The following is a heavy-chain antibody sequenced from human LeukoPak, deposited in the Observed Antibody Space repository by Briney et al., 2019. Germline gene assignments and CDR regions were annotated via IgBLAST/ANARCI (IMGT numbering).Heavy chain of an antibody. V-gene: IGHV3-21*01. Sequence: PGGSLRLSCAASGFTSSSYSMNWVRQAPGKGLEWVASISSSSSYIYYADSVKGRFTISRDNAKNSLYLQMNSLRAEDTAVYYCARDGSSWFQTNNWFDTWGQGTLVTVSS. J-gene: IGHJ5*02. CDR3: ARDGSSWFQTNNWFDT. D-gene: IGHD6-13*01. CDR2: ISSSSSYI. CDR1: GFTSSSYS.